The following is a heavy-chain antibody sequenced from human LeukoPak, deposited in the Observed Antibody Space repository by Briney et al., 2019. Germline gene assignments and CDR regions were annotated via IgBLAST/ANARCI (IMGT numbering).Heavy chain of an antibody. Sequence: GGSLRLSCAASGFTFSSYSMNWVRQAPGKGLEWVSSISSSSSYIYYADSVKGRFTISRDNAKNSLYLQMNSLRAEDTAVYYCARSLGIAARPYYFDYWGQGTLVTVSS. D-gene: IGHD6-6*01. J-gene: IGHJ4*02. CDR1: GFTFSSYS. CDR2: ISSSSSYI. V-gene: IGHV3-21*01. CDR3: ARSLGIAARPYYFDY.